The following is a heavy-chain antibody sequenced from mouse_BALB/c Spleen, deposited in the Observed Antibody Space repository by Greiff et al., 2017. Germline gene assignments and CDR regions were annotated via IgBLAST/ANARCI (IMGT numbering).Heavy chain of an antibody. CDR3: ARGGITTGFAY. V-gene: IGHV1-9*01. Sequence: VQLQQSGAELMKPGASVKISCKATGYTFSSYWIEWVKQRPGHGLEWIGEILPGSGSTNYNEKFKGKATFTADTSSNTAYMQLSSLTSEDSAVYYCARGGITTGFAYWGQGTLVTVSA. D-gene: IGHD2-4*01. CDR1: GYTFSSYW. CDR2: ILPGSGST. J-gene: IGHJ3*01.